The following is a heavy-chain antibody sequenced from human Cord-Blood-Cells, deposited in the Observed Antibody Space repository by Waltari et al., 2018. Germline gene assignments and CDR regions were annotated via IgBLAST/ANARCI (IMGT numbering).Heavy chain of an antibody. D-gene: IGHD3-3*01. CDR3: ARGFGLVRYGMDV. V-gene: IGHV4-34*01. CDR2: INHSGST. Sequence: QVQLQQWGAGLLKPSETLSLTCAVYGGSFSGSYWSWIRQPPGKGLEWIGEINHSGSTNYNPSLKSRVTISVDTSKNQCSLKLSSVTAADTAVYYCARGFGLVRYGMDVWGQGTTVTVSS. CDR1: GGSFSGSY. J-gene: IGHJ6*02.